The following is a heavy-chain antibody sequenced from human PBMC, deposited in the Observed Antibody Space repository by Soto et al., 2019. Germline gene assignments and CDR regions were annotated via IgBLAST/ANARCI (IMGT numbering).Heavy chain of an antibody. CDR2: ISFSGAT. Sequence: PAETLSLTCTVSGVSITSYFWSWIRQTPGKGLDWIVSISFSGATYSNPSLKGRAALSVDTSENHPSLTLNSVTSADTAVYFCARDRRDGYKRYFQXWGQGNQVTVSX. D-gene: IGHD3-9*01. V-gene: IGHV4-59*01. CDR3: ARDRRDGYKRYFQX. CDR1: GVSITSYF. J-gene: IGHJ4*02.